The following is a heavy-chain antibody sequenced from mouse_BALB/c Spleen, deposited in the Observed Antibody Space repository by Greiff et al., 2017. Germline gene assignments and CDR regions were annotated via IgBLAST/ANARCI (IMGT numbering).Heavy chain of an antibody. CDR3: ASGYDGYYVAWFAY. V-gene: IGHV1-67*01. D-gene: IGHD2-3*01. J-gene: IGHJ3*01. Sequence: VQLQQSGPELVRPGVSVKISCKGSGYTFTDYAMHWVKQSHAKSLEWIGVISTYYGNTNYNQKFKGKATMTVDKSSSTAYMELARLTSEDSAIYYCASGYDGYYVAWFAYWGQGTLVTVSA. CDR2: ISTYYGNT. CDR1: GYTFTDYA.